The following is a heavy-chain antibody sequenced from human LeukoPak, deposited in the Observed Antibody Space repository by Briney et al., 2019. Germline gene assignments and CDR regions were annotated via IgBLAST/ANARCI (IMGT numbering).Heavy chain of an antibody. CDR3: ARGGTPQTFYYYYMDV. Sequence: SETLSLTCTVSGGSISSGSYYWSWIRQPAGKGLEWIGRIYTSGSTNYNPSLKSRVTISVDTSKNHLSLKLNSVTAADTAVYYCARGGTPQTFYYYYMDVWGTGTTVTISS. CDR1: GGSISSGSYY. D-gene: IGHD1-7*01. V-gene: IGHV4-61*02. CDR2: IYTSGST. J-gene: IGHJ6*03.